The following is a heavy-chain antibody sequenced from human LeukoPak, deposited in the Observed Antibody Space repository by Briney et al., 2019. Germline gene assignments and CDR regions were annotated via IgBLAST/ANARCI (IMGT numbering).Heavy chain of an antibody. CDR1: GFTFSSYW. D-gene: IGHD3-22*01. Sequence: GESLRLSCAASGFTFSSYWMHWVRQAPGKGLVWVSRINTDGSSTSYADSVKGRFTISRDNAKNTLYLQMNSLRAEDTAVYYCARGGYYDLLGGYFDYWGQGTLVTVSS. V-gene: IGHV3-74*01. J-gene: IGHJ4*02. CDR2: INTDGSST. CDR3: ARGGYYDLLGGYFDY.